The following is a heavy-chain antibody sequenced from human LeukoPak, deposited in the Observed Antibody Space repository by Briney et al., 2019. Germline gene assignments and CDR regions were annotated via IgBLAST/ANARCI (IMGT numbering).Heavy chain of an antibody. Sequence: GGSLRLSYAASGFTFSSYSMNWVRQAPGKGLEWVSSISSSSSYIYYADSVEGRFTISRDNAKNSLYLQMNSLRAEDTAVYYCARDLAYYGSGSYRYYYYYGMDVWGQGTTVTVSS. CDR2: ISSSSSYI. D-gene: IGHD3-10*01. CDR1: GFTFSSYS. V-gene: IGHV3-21*01. J-gene: IGHJ6*02. CDR3: ARDLAYYGSGSYRYYYYYGMDV.